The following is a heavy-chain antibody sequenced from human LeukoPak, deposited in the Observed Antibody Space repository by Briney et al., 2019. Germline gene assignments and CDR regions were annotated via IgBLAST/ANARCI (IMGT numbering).Heavy chain of an antibody. D-gene: IGHD2-2*01. V-gene: IGHV4-4*09. CDR3: ARAGIVVVPAAMYYFDY. J-gene: IGHJ4*02. CDR2: IYTSGST. CDR1: GGSISSYY. Sequence: SETLSLTCTVSGGSISSYYWSWIRQPPGKGLEWIGYIYTSGSTNYNPSLKSRVTISVDTSKNQFSLKLSSVTAADTAVYYCARAGIVVVPAAMYYFDYWGQGTLVTVSS.